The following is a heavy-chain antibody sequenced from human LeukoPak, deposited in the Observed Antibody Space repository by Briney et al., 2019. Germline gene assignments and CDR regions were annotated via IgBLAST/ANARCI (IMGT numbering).Heavy chain of an antibody. CDR1: GDSVSSNSAA. Sequence: SQTLSPTCAISGDSVSSNSAAWNWIRQSPSRGLEWLGRTYYRSKWYNDYAVSVKSRITINPDTSKNQFSLQLNSVTPEDTAVYYCARDRRCVGYCSGGTNPLGAFDIWGQGTMVTVSS. CDR2: TYYRSKWYN. V-gene: IGHV6-1*01. D-gene: IGHD2-15*01. J-gene: IGHJ3*02. CDR3: ARDRRCVGYCSGGTNPLGAFDI.